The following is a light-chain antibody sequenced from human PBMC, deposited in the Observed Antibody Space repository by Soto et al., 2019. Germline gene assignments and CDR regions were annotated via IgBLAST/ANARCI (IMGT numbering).Light chain of an antibody. Sequence: DIQMTQSPSSLSASVGDRVTITCRASQSISNYLNWYQQKPGKAPKLLIYAASSLQSGVPSRFSGSGSGTDFTLTISSLQPEDFATYYCQQSYSSPDMYTFGQGTKLEIK. CDR1: QSISNY. J-gene: IGKJ2*01. V-gene: IGKV1-39*01. CDR3: QQSYSSPDMYT. CDR2: AAS.